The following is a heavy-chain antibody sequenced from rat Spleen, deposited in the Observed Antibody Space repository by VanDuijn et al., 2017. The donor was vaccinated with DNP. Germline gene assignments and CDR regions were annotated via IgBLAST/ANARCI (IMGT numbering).Heavy chain of an antibody. J-gene: IGHJ3*01. CDR2: ISTSGSRT. CDR1: GFTFSDYN. CDR3: ATHTFTPGITTPFAY. D-gene: IGHD1-4*01. V-gene: IGHV5S10*01. Sequence: EVQLVESGGGLVQAGRSLKLSCAASGFTFSDYNMAWVRQAPKKGLEWVATISTSGSRTYYPDSVKGRFTISRDTAKSTLYLQMDSRRSEDTATYYGATHTFTPGITTPFAYWGQGTLVTVSS.